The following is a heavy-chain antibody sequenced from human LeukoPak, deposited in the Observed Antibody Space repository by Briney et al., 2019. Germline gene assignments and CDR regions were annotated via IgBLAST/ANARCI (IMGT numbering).Heavy chain of an antibody. CDR1: GFTFSSSW. Sequence: GGSLRLSCAASGFTFSSSWMRWVRQAPGKGLVWVSHINGDGSGIGYADSVKGRFTISRDNAKDTLSLQMNSLRAEDTAVYYCVGGGSYGYWGQGTLVTVSS. J-gene: IGHJ4*02. CDR3: VGGGSYGY. CDR2: INGDGSGI. V-gene: IGHV3-74*01. D-gene: IGHD1-26*01.